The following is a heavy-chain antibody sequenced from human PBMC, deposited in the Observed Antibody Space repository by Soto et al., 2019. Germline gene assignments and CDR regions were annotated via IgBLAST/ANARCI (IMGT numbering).Heavy chain of an antibody. D-gene: IGHD6-25*01. CDR1: GGSISSGGYS. CDR2: IDHSGST. J-gene: IGHJ4*02. V-gene: IGHV4-30-2*01. CDR3: ARTDYSSVDY. Sequence: QLQLQESGSGLVKPSQTLSLTCAVSGGSISSGGYSWSWIRQPPGKGLEWIGYIDHSGSTYYNPSLTSRVTISVDSTKNAFSLKLNSVTAADTAVYSDARTDYSSVDYWGQGTLVTVSS.